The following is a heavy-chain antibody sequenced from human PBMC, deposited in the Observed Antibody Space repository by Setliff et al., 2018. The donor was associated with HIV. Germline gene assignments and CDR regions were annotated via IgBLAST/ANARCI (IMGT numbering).Heavy chain of an antibody. J-gene: IGHJ4*02. V-gene: IGHV4-61*02. Sequence: SETLSLTCAVSGYSISSGDYYWTWIRQPAGKGLQWIGRIHTSGNTNYNPSLKSRVTISADTSKSQFSLKLTSVTAADTAAYFCARVSTDYVWGSFLSSGPYYFDFWGQGALVTVSS. D-gene: IGHD3-16*01. CDR2: IHTSGNT. CDR1: GYSISSGDYY. CDR3: ARVSTDYVWGSFLSSGPYYFDF.